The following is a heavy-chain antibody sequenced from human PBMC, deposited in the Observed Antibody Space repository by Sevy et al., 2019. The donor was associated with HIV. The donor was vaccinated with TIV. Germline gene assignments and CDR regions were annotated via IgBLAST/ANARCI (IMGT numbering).Heavy chain of an antibody. V-gene: IGHV4-61*02. J-gene: IGHJ3*02. CDR2: IFTSGST. Sequence: SETLSLTCTVSGGSISSGNYYWSWIRQPAGKGLEWIGRIFTSGSTNYNPSLKSRLTISGDTSKNQFSLKLSSVTAADTAVYYCAREDGISAFDIWGRGTMVTVS. CDR1: GGSISSGNYY. D-gene: IGHD2-21*01. CDR3: AREDGISAFDI.